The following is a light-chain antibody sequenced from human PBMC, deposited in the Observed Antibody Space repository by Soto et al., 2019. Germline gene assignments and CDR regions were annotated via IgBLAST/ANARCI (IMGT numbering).Light chain of an antibody. CDR2: DAS. CDR3: QQYGSSAPIT. Sequence: EIVLTQSPGTLSLSPGERATLSCRASQSVSSNYLAWYQQKPGQAPSLLIHDASSRATGIPDRFSGSGSGTDLTLTISRMEPEDFAMYYCQQYGSSAPITFGQGTRLEIE. V-gene: IGKV3-20*01. J-gene: IGKJ5*01. CDR1: QSVSSNY.